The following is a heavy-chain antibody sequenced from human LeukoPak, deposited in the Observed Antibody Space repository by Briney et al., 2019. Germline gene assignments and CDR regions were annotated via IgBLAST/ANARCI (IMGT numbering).Heavy chain of an antibody. CDR3: AGYQVVIRENAFHI. J-gene: IGHJ3*02. D-gene: IGHD2-21*01. V-gene: IGHV4-59*01. CDR1: GGSLSRYY. CDR2: ISYSGGP. Sequence: PETLSLTCTVSGGSLSRYYRSWIRQPPGKGLQPIWYISYSGGPSYNPSLKRRVTIAVNMSQDQFSLNLNSVTAADTAVYYCAGYQVVIRENAFHIWGQGTMVTVSS.